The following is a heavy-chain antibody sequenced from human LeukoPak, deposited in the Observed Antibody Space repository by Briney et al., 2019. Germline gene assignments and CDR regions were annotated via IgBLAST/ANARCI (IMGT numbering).Heavy chain of an antibody. J-gene: IGHJ4*02. CDR2: IYYSGST. CDR1: GGSISSYY. Sequence: SETLSLTCTVSGGSISSYYWSWIRQPPGKGLEWIGYIYYSGSTNYNPSLKSRVTISVDTSKNQFSLKLSSVTAADTAVYYCARLYDSSGYYWFDYWGQGTLVTVSS. D-gene: IGHD3-22*01. CDR3: ARLYDSSGYYWFDY. V-gene: IGHV4-59*08.